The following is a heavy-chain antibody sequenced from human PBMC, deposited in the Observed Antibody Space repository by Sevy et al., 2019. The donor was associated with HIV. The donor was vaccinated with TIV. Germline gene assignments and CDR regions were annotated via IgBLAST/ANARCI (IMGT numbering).Heavy chain of an antibody. V-gene: IGHV3-7*01. CDR2: IWQDGSER. Sequence: GGSLRLSCAASGFTFSSNWMSWVRQAPGGGLEWVANIWQDGSERHYIDSEKGRFTISRDNAKNSLHLQMNNLRADDMAGYYFVRVESQFYASWRGYNRPDYWGQGTLVTVSS. D-gene: IGHD3-3*01. J-gene: IGHJ4*02. CDR1: GFTFSSNW. CDR3: VRVESQFYASWRGYNRPDY.